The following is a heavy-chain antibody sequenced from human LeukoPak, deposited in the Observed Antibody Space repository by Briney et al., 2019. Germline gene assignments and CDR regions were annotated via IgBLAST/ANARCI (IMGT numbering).Heavy chain of an antibody. Sequence: PGGSLRLSCVVYGGSFSTDYWSWARQPPGKGLEWIGEINHSGRTNYNPSLKSRVTISVDTSKNQFALKLTSVTAADPAVYYCARTGEFVGYFDLWGRGTLVTVSS. V-gene: IGHV4-34*01. J-gene: IGHJ2*01. CDR1: GGSFSTDY. CDR2: INHSGRT. D-gene: IGHD3-10*01. CDR3: ARTGEFVGYFDL.